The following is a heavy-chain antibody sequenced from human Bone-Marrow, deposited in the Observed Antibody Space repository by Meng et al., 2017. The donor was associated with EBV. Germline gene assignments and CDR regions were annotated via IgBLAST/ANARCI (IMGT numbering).Heavy chain of an antibody. J-gene: IGHJ4*02. CDR1: GFTFSSYA. V-gene: IGHV3-23*04. CDR2: ISGSAGGT. D-gene: IGHD1-26*01. CDR3: AKSGGSYPYHFDY. Sequence: DVELVEAGGGLVQSGGSLRLSCAASGFTFSSYAMSWVRQAPGKGLEWVSAISGSAGGTYYADSVKGRFTISRDNSKNTMYLQMNSLRVEDTAVYYCAKSGGSYPYHFDYWGQGTLVTVSS.